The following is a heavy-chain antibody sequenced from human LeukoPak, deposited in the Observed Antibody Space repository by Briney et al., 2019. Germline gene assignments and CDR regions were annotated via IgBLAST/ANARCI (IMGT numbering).Heavy chain of an antibody. CDR2: ISDDGSNK. CDR1: GFTRSNFA. V-gene: IGHV3-30-3*01. Sequence: GGSLRLSCAASGFTRSNFAVHWVRQSPGKGLEWVAVISDDGSNKYYAEYVRGRFTISRSTPRNTLYLQMNSLRPEDTAVHYCARGTGDYDYPLRDRWYFDLWGRGTLVTVSS. CDR3: ARGTGDYDYPLRDRWYFDL. D-gene: IGHD5-12*01. J-gene: IGHJ2*01.